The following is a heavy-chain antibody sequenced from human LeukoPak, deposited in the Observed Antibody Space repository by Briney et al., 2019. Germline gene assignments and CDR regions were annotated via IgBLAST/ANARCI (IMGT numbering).Heavy chain of an antibody. V-gene: IGHV3-64*01. J-gene: IGHJ4*02. D-gene: IGHD2-15*01. CDR3: ARASYCSGGSCYSAN. Sequence: GGSLRLSCAASGFTFSTSAMHWVRQAPGKGLEYVSGISSNGGTTYYANSVKGRFTISRDNSKSTLHLQMGSLRAEDMAVYYCARASYCSGGSCYSANWGQGTLVTVSS. CDR2: ISSNGGTT. CDR1: GFTFSTSA.